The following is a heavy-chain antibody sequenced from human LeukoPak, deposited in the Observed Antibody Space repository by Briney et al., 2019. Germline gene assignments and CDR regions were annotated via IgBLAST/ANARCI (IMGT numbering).Heavy chain of an antibody. Sequence: GASVKVSCKASGYTFTSYGNSWVRQAPGQGLEWMGWISAYNGNTNYAQKLQGRVTMTTDTSTSTAYMELRSLRSDDTAVYYCATRPYSSSWYYFDYWGQGTLVTVSS. J-gene: IGHJ4*02. D-gene: IGHD6-13*01. V-gene: IGHV1-18*01. CDR2: ISAYNGNT. CDR1: GYTFTSYG. CDR3: ATRPYSSSWYYFDY.